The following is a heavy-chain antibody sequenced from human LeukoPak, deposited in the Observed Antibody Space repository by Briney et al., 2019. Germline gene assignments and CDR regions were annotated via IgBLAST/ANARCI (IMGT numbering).Heavy chain of an antibody. CDR2: VSSDGSST. CDR1: GFTFTSYG. J-gene: IGHJ5*02. Sequence: GGSLRLSCAASGFTFTSYGMHWVRQAPGKGLVWVSCVSSDGSSTSYADSVKGRFTISRDNAKNTLYLQMNSLRAEDTAVYYCAPADNPWGQGTLVTVSS. D-gene: IGHD3-9*01. V-gene: IGHV3-74*01. CDR3: APADNP.